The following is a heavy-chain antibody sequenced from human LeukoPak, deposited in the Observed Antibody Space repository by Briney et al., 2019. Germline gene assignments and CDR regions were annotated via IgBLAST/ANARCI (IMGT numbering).Heavy chain of an antibody. CDR1: GFTFSSYA. CDR2: ISYDGSNK. J-gene: IGHJ6*03. D-gene: IGHD3-3*01. V-gene: IGHV3-30*04. Sequence: GGSLRLSCAASGFTFSSYAMHWVRQAPGKGLEWVAVISYDGSNKYYADSVKGRFTISRDNSKNTLYLQMNSLRAEDTAVYYCARVPSDPYDFWRHFHVSYYYYMDVWGKGTTVTVSS. CDR3: ARVPSDPYDFWRHFHVSYYYYMDV.